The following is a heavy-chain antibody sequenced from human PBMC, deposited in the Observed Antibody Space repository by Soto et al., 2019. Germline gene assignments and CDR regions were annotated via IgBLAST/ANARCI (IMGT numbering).Heavy chain of an antibody. CDR3: ARGFKQLVDYYYFGMDV. D-gene: IGHD6-6*01. CDR2: MNPNSGNT. J-gene: IGHJ6*02. CDR1: GYTFTSYD. V-gene: IGHV1-8*01. Sequence: ASVKVSCKASGYTFTSYDINWVRQATGQGLEWMGWMNPNSGNTGYAQKFQGRVTMTRNTSISTAYMELSSLRSEDTAVYYCARGFKQLVDYYYFGMDVWGQGTTVTVSS.